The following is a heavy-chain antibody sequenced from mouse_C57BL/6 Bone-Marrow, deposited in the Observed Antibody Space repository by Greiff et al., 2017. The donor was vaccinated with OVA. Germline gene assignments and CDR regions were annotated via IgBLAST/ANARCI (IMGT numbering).Heavy chain of an antibody. V-gene: IGHV5-6*01. D-gene: IGHD2-4*01. CDR1: GFTFSSYG. J-gene: IGHJ2*01. CDR3: ARHIDYDY. Sequence: EVQGVESGGDLVKPGGSLKLSCAASGFTFSSYGMSWVRQTPDKRLEWVATISSGGSYTYYPDSVKGRFTISRDNAKNTLYPQMSSLKSEDTAMYYCARHIDYDYWGQGTTLTVSS. CDR2: ISSGGSYT.